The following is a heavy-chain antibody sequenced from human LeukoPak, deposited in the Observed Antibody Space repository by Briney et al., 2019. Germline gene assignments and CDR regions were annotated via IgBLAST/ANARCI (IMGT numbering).Heavy chain of an antibody. CDR2: IWYDGSNK. CDR1: GFTFSSYG. D-gene: IGHD6-19*01. CDR3: ARDGSSGWYWVDY. V-gene: IGHV3-33*01. J-gene: IGHJ4*02. Sequence: GGSLRLSCAASGFTFSSYGMHWVRQAPGKGLEWVAVIWYDGSNKYYADSVKGRFTISRDNSKNTLYLQMNSLRAEDTAVYYCARDGSSGWYWVDYWAQGTLVSVSS.